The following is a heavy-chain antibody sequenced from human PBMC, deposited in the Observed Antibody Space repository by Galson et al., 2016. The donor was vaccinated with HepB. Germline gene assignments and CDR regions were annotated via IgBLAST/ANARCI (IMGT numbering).Heavy chain of an antibody. J-gene: IGHJ3*01. V-gene: IGHV3-49*04. CDR1: GFTFGDYP. D-gene: IGHD6-13*01. CDR3: TRGGYSSSWFDNINAFDV. CDR2: IRSKTYGGTT. Sequence: SLRLSCAGSGFTFGDYPMSWVRQAPGKGLEWVAFIRSKTYGGTTEYAASVKGRFTISRDDSKSIAYLQMNSLKTEDTAVNHCTRGGYSSSWFDNINAFDVWGQGTMVTVSS.